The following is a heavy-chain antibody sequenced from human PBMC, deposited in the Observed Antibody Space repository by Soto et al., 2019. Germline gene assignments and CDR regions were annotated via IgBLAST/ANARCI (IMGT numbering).Heavy chain of an antibody. V-gene: IGHV3-11*01. CDR3: TRAAGYSFPEGDPTSYFDY. J-gene: IGHJ4*02. Sequence: QVQLVESGGGLVKPGGSLRLSCAASGFTFSDYYMTWVRQAPGKGLEWVSYISSSGSTIYYADSVKGRFTISRDNAKNSLYLQMNSLRAEDTAVYYCTRAAGYSFPEGDPTSYFDYWGQGTLVTVSS. D-gene: IGHD5-18*01. CDR1: GFTFSDYY. CDR2: ISSSGSTI.